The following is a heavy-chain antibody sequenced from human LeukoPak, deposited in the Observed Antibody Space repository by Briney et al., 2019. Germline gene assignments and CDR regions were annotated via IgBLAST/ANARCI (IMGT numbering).Heavy chain of an antibody. CDR3: AKDRPNYFGTNGHYYRRDGDF. J-gene: IGHJ4*02. CDR2: ISSSSSYI. V-gene: IGHV3-21*04. D-gene: IGHD3-22*01. CDR1: GFTFSSYS. Sequence: GGSLRLSCAASGFTFSSYSMNWVRQAPGKGLEWVSSISSSSSYIYYADSVKGRFTISRDNAKNSLYLQMNSLRAEDTAIYYCAKDRPNYFGTNGHYYRRDGDFWGQGTLVTVSS.